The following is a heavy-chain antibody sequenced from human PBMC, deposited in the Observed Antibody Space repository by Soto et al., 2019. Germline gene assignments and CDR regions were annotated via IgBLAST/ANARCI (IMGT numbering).Heavy chain of an antibody. CDR3: AAAVPACYVLPYYYMEV. CDR2: IYYSGSA. V-gene: IGHV4-59*01. D-gene: IGHD3-16*01. Sequence: QVQLQESGPGLVKPSETLSLTCTVSGSSISSYHWSWIRQTPGKGLAWIGYIYYSGSANYSPSLKSRVSFSVDKSKNHVSPKLSSVTAADTGVYYCAAAVPACYVLPYYYMEVWGKGTTVTVSS. J-gene: IGHJ6*03. CDR1: GSSISSYH.